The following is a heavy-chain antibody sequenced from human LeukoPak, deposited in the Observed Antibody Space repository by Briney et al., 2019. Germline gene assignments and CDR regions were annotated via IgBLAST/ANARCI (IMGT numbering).Heavy chain of an antibody. Sequence: SETLSLTCTVSGGSISSYYWSWIRQPPGKGLEWIGYIYYSGSTNYNTSLKSRVTISVDTSKNQFSLKLSSVTAADTAVYYCARVWRYYYDSSGYSPSNWFDPWGQGTLVTVSS. D-gene: IGHD3-22*01. CDR3: ARVWRYYYDSSGYSPSNWFDP. J-gene: IGHJ5*02. CDR2: IYYSGST. CDR1: GGSISSYY. V-gene: IGHV4-59*01.